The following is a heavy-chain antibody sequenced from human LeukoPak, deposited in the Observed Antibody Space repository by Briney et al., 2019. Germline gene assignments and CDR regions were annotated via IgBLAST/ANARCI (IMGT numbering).Heavy chain of an antibody. CDR2: ISAYNGNT. CDR3: ATLLPFHDYAHDAFDI. CDR1: GYTFTSYG. D-gene: IGHD4-17*01. V-gene: IGHV1-18*01. J-gene: IGHJ3*02. Sequence: ASVKVSCKASGYTFTSYGISWVRQAPGQGLEWMGWISAYNGNTNYAQKLQGRVTMTTDTSTSTAYMELRSLRSDDTAVYYCATLLPFHDYAHDAFDIWGQGTMVTVSS.